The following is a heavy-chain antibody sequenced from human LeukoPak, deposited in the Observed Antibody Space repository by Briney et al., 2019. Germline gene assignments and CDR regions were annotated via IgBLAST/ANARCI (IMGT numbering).Heavy chain of an antibody. CDR3: D. Sequence: GGSLRLSCAASGFTFSHFAMSWVRQAPGKGVQWVSTISGSGNKKYDADSVKGRFTISRDTSKNTLYLQMTGLRAEDTAVYYDDWGQGTLVTVSS. V-gene: IGHV3-23*01. CDR2: ISGSGNKK. J-gene: IGHJ4*02. CDR1: GFTFSHFA.